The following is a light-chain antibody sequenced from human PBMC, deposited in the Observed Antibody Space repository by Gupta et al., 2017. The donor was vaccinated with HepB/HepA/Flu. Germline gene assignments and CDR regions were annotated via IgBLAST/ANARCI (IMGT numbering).Light chain of an antibody. CDR1: SSTIGNNY. CDR2: ETK. J-gene: IGLJ3*02. CDR3: GTWDTSLSAWV. Sequence: QSVLTQPPSVSAAPGQKVTFHCSGSSSTIGNNYVSWYQQLPGTAPKILMDETKKRPSGIPYLFSGSKSDTSATLAITGLQTGDEADYYCGTWDTSLSAWVFGAGTKLTVL. V-gene: IGLV1-51*02.